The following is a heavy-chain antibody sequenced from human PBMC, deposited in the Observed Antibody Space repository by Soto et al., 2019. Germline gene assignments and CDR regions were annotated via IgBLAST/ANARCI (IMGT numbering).Heavy chain of an antibody. Sequence: SETLSLTCAVYGGSFSGYYWSWIRQPPGKGLEWIGEINHSGSTNYNPSLKSRVTISVDTSKNQFSLKLSSVTAADTAVYYCAIRPQDTAMDPFDDWGQGTLVTVSS. CDR3: AIRPQDTAMDPFDD. J-gene: IGHJ4*02. CDR1: GGSFSGYY. V-gene: IGHV4-34*01. D-gene: IGHD5-18*01. CDR2: INHSGST.